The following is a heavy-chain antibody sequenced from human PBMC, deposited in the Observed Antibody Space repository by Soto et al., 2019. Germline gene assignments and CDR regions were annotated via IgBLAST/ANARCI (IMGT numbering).Heavy chain of an antibody. CDR3: VRVPADGPIKYHFDY. CDR1: GFIFSAHY. Sequence: EVQLVESGGGLVQTGGSLRLSCAASGFIFSAHYMDWVRQAPGKGLEWVGRATDKANNYITQYAASVKGRFTISRDDSKNSMYLQMSSLQIEDTAVFYCVRVPADGPIKYHFDYWGQGTLVTVSS. CDR2: ATDKANNYIT. V-gene: IGHV3-72*01. J-gene: IGHJ4*02. D-gene: IGHD2-2*01.